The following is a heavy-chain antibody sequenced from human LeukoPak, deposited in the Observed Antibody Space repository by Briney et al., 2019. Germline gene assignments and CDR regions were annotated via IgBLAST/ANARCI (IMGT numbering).Heavy chain of an antibody. J-gene: IGHJ3*02. Sequence: PSGTLSLTCTVSGGSGGSISDSRYQWSWIRQPPGKGLEWIGSIYYTGDTYYNPSLKSRVTISLDTSKNQFSLKLSSVTAADTAVYYCARYLSLQLKYAFDIWGQGTMVTVFS. CDR2: IYYTGDT. V-gene: IGHV4-39*01. CDR3: ARYLSLQLKYAFDI. CDR1: GGSGGSISDSRYQ. D-gene: IGHD5-24*01.